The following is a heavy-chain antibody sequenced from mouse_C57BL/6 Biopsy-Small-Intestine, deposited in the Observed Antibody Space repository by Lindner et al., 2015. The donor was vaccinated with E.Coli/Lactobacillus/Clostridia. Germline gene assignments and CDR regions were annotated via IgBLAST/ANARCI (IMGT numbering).Heavy chain of an antibody. Sequence: VQLQESGSELVKPGASVKISCKASGYSFTTYYIHWVKQRPGQGLEWIGWIYPGSGNTQYNEKFKGKATLTADTSSSTAYMQLSSLTSEDSAVYYCARGSIYDGYYWYFDVWGTGTTVTVSS. J-gene: IGHJ1*03. V-gene: IGHV1-66*01. CDR3: ARGSIYDGYYWYFDV. CDR2: IYPGSGNT. CDR1: GYSFTTYY. D-gene: IGHD2-3*01.